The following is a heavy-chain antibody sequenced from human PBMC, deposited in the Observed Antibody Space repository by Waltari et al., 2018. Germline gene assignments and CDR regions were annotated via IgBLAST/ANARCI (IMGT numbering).Heavy chain of an antibody. Sequence: EVQLVESGGGLVQPGGSLRLSCAASGFTFSNNWMTWVRQAPGKGLGGGANINQDGSEKYSVESVKGRFTISRDNAKNSRYLQLNSLRADDTAVYYCTRGGDDSSWYWRNWGQGTLVTVSS. V-gene: IGHV3-7*01. J-gene: IGHJ4*02. CDR3: TRGGDDSSWYWRN. D-gene: IGHD6-13*01. CDR1: GFTFSNNW. CDR2: INQDGSEK.